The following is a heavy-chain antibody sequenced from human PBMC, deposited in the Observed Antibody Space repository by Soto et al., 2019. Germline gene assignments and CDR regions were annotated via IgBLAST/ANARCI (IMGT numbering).Heavy chain of an antibody. Sequence: RESVKISYKGSGYSFTGHWSGCVRQKPGKGLEWMGIIYPGDSDTRYSPSFQGQVTISADKSISTAYLQWSSLKASDTAMYYCARGDYGDSYYGMDVWCQGTTVTV. V-gene: IGHV5-51*01. CDR2: IYPGDSDT. CDR3: ARGDYGDSYYGMDV. D-gene: IGHD4-17*01. J-gene: IGHJ6*02. CDR1: GYSFTGHW.